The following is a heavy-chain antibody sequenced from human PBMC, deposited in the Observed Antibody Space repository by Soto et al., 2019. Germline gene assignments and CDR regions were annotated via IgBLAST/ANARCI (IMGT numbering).Heavy chain of an antibody. CDR2: IYYSGST. V-gene: IGHV4-59*01. J-gene: IGHJ4*02. CDR3: ARGDDDWNYFY. Sequence: SETLSLTCTVSGGSISSYYWSWIRQPPGKGLEWIGYIYYSGSTNYNPSLKSRVTISVDTSKNQFSLKLSSVTAADTAVYYCARGDDDWNYFYWGQGTLVTVSS. CDR1: GGSISSYY. D-gene: IGHD1-7*01.